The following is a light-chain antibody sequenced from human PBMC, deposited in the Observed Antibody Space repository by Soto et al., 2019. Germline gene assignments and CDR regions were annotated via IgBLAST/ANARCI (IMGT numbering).Light chain of an antibody. CDR3: SSYTSSNTLV. Sequence: QSALTQPASVSGSPGQSITMSCSGTSEDVGGYNYVSWYQHHPGKAPKRLIYEVTNRPSGLSDRFSGSKSGNTASLTISGLQAEDEADYYCSSYTSSNTLVFGTGTKLTVL. J-gene: IGLJ1*01. CDR2: EVT. CDR1: SEDVGGYNY. V-gene: IGLV2-14*01.